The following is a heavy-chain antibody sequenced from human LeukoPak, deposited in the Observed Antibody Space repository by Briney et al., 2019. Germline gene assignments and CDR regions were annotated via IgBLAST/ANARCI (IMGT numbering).Heavy chain of an antibody. CDR2: IKQDGSEK. CDR3: ARDLSSSGWDY. J-gene: IGHJ4*02. V-gene: IGHV3-7*03. CDR1: GFTFGSYW. D-gene: IGHD6-19*01. Sequence: PGGSLRLSCAASGFTFGSYWMSWVRQAPGKGLGWVANIKQDGSEKYYVDSVKGRFTISRDNAKNSLYLQMNSLRAEDTAVYYCARDLSSSGWDYWGQGTLVTVSS.